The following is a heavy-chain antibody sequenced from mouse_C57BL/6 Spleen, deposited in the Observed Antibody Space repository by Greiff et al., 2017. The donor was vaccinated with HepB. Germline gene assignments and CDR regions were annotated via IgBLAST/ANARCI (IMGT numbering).Heavy chain of an antibody. CDR3: AMVTTVVVHFDY. CDR1: GYTFTSYW. CDR2: IHPSDSDT. J-gene: IGHJ2*01. V-gene: IGHV1-74*01. D-gene: IGHD1-1*01. Sequence: QVQLQQPGAELVKPGASVKVSCKASGYTFTSYWMHLVKQRPGQGLEWIGRIHPSDSDTNYNQKFKGKATLTVDKSSSTAYMQLSSLTSEDSAVYYCAMVTTVVVHFDYWGQGTTLTVSS.